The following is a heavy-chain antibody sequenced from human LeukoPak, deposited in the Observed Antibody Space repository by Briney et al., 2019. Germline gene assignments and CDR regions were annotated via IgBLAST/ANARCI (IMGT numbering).Heavy chain of an antibody. CDR2: IIPIFGTA. J-gene: IGHJ4*02. V-gene: IGHV1-69*13. CDR3: ARAARYSGYDLDY. Sequence: GASVKVPCKASGGTFSSYAISWVRQAPGQGLEWMGGIIPIFGTANYAQKFQGRVTITADESTSTAYMELSSLRSEDTAVYYCARAARYSGYDLDYWGQGTLVTVSS. D-gene: IGHD5-12*01. CDR1: GGTFSSYA.